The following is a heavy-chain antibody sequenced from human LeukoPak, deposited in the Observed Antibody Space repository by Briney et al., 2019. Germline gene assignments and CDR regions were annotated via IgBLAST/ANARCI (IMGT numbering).Heavy chain of an antibody. CDR1: GFSFPYG. D-gene: IGHD3-10*01. CDR2: INWNGGST. Sequence: PGGSLRLSCEASGFSFPYGMSWVRQAPGKGLEWVSGINWNGGSTGYADSVKGRFTISRDNAKNSLYLQMNSLRAADTALYYCVQGTRRGAITMVRGVIGKSYYFDSWGQGTLVTVSS. J-gene: IGHJ4*02. V-gene: IGHV3-20*04. CDR3: VQGTRRGAITMVRGVIGKSYYFDS.